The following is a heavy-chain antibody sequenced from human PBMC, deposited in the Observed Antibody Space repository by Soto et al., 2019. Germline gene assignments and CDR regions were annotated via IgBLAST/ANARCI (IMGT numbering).Heavy chain of an antibody. D-gene: IGHD3-3*01. CDR2: INHSGST. V-gene: IGHV4-34*01. CDR1: GGSFSGYY. J-gene: IGHJ3*02. CDR3: ERGAPITTFGI. Sequence: PSETLSLTCAVYGGSFSGYYWSWIRQPPGKGLEWIGEINHSGSTNYNPSLKSRVTISVDTSKNQFSLKLSSVTAADTAVYYCERGAPITTFGIWGQGTMVTV.